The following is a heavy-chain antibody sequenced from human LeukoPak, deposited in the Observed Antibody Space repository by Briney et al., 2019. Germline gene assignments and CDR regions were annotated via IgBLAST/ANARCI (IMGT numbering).Heavy chain of an antibody. J-gene: IGHJ4*02. D-gene: IGHD1/OR15-1a*01. CDR2: IGTAGDT. CDR3: ARWNNDWEFDY. CDR1: GFSFSPYD. V-gene: IGHV3-13*01. Sequence: GGSLRLSCAASGFSFSPYDMHWVRQTTGKGLEWVSAIGTAGDTYYTGSVKGRLTISRDNAKNSLYLQMNSLRAEDTAVFYCARWNNDWEFDYWGQGTLVSVSS.